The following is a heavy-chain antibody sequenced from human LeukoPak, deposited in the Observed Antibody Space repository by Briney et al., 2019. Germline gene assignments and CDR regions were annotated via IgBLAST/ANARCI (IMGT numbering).Heavy chain of an antibody. CDR1: GYTFTGYY. CDR2: INPNSGGT. J-gene: IGHJ6*03. CDR3: ARGGDPIAAAGTYYHYYYYMDV. V-gene: IGHV1-2*06. Sequence: GASVKVSCKASGYTFTGYYMHWVRQAPGQGLEWMGRINPNSGGTNYAQKFQGRVTMTRDTSISTAYMELSSLRSEDTAVYYCARGGDPIAAAGTYYHYYYYMDVWGKGTTVTVSS. D-gene: IGHD6-13*01.